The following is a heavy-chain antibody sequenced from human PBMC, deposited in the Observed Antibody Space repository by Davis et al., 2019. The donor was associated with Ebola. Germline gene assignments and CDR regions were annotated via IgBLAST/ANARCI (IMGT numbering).Heavy chain of an antibody. Sequence: GESLKISCKGSGYSFTSYWIGWVCQMPGKGLEWMGIIYPGDSDTRYSPSFQGQVTISADKSISTAYLQWSSLKASDTAMYYCAKYSSGWYDYYYGMDVWGQGTTVTVSS. D-gene: IGHD6-19*01. J-gene: IGHJ6*02. CDR2: IYPGDSDT. CDR3: AKYSSGWYDYYYGMDV. V-gene: IGHV5-51*01. CDR1: GYSFTSYW.